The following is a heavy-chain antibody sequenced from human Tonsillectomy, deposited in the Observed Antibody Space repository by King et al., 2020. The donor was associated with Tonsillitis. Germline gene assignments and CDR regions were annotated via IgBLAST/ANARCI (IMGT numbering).Heavy chain of an antibody. V-gene: IGHV3-48*02. D-gene: IGHD2-15*01. J-gene: IGHJ4*02. Sequence: VQLVESGGGLVQPGGSLRISCAASGFTFNSRTMNWVRQAPGKGLEWVAHITTDGNPIYHADSVKGRFTISRDNAKSSLYLQMNSLRDEDTAVYYCATTLDYWGQGTLVTVSS. CDR1: GFTFNSRT. CDR2: ITTDGNPI. CDR3: ATTLDY.